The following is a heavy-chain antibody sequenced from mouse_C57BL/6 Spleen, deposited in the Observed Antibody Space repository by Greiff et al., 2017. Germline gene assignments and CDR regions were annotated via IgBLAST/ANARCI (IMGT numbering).Heavy chain of an antibody. J-gene: IGHJ2*01. V-gene: IGHV5-4*03. Sequence: EVKLMESGGGLVKPGGSLKLSCAASGFTFSSYAMSWVRQTPEKRLEWVANIIDGGSYTYYPDNVKGRFTISRDNAKNNLYLQMSHLKSEDTAMYYCARLDSNYGDFDYWGQGTTLTVSS. D-gene: IGHD2-5*01. CDR3: ARLDSNYGDFDY. CDR1: GFTFSSYA. CDR2: IIDGGSYT.